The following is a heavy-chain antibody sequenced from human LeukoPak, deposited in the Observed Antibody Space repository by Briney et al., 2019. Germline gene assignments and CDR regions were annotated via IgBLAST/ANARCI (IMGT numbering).Heavy chain of an antibody. CDR3: AGAQISIISSGQYLDV. D-gene: IGHD3-9*01. J-gene: IGHJ3*01. CDR1: GFSFREYP. CDR2: ISNDGSNE. V-gene: IGHV3-30-3*01. Sequence: PGKSLRLSCVASGFSFREYPIHWVRQAPGKGLEWVAVISNDGSNEYDAEFVKGRFTMSRDNPKNTVFLDMNNLRTEDTAVYYCAGAQISIISSGQYLDVWGQGTLVTVSS.